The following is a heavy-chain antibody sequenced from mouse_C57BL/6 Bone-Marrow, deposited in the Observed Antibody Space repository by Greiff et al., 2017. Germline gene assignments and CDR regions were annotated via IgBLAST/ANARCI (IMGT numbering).Heavy chain of an antibody. J-gene: IGHJ3*01. CDR3: ARYYYYGSSYTWFAY. CDR2: INPYNGGT. V-gene: IGHV1-19*01. Sequence: VQLQQSGPVLVKPGASVKMSCKASGYTFTDYYMNWVKQSHGKSLEWIGVINPYNGGTSYNQKFKGKATLTVDKSSSTAYMALNSLTSEDSAVYYCARYYYYGSSYTWFAYWGQGTLVTVSA. CDR1: GYTFTDYY. D-gene: IGHD1-1*01.